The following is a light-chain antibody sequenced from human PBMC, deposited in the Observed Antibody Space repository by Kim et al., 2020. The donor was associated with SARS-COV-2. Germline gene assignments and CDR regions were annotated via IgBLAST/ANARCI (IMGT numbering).Light chain of an antibody. CDR3: QQSHTTPYT. Sequence: SASVDNRVTITCRAGQSISNHLNWFQQKPGKPPKVLIYDASTLQSGVPSGFSGTGSGTDFTLTISSLQPEDFSTYYCQQSHTTPYTFGQGTKLEI. CDR2: DAS. V-gene: IGKV1-39*01. CDR1: QSISNH. J-gene: IGKJ2*01.